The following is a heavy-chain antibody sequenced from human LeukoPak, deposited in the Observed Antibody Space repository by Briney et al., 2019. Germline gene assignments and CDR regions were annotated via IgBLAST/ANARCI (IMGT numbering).Heavy chain of an antibody. CDR2: VSDGGSA. CDR1: GYSISSGYY. D-gene: IGHD4-23*01. CDR3: ARDWYGGNSNYFDY. V-gene: IGHV4-38-2*02. J-gene: IGHJ4*02. Sequence: SETLSLTCAVSGYSISSGYYWGWIRQPPGKGLEWIGSVSDGGSADYNPSLKSRVTMSVDTSKNQLSLKLTSVTAADTAVYYCARDWYGGNSNYFDYWGQGTLVTVSS.